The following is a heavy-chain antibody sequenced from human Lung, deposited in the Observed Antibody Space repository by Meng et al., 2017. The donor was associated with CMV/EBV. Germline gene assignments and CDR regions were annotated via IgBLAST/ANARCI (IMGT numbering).Heavy chain of an antibody. V-gene: IGHV3-48*04. Sequence: GGSLRLXCAASGFTFSDYSLNWVRQAPGKGLEWISYISFSGTTMYYADSVKGRFTISRDYAKNSLYLQMNSLRAEDTAVYYCARNWGYNDGTSYYWGMFDYWGQGXLVTVSS. CDR3: ARNWGYNDGTSYYWGMFDY. CDR2: ISFSGTTM. D-gene: IGHD3-22*01. J-gene: IGHJ4*02. CDR1: GFTFSDYS.